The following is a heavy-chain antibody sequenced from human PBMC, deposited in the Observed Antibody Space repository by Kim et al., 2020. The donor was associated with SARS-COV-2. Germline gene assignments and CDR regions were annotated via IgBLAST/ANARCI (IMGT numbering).Heavy chain of an antibody. J-gene: IGHJ6*02. D-gene: IGHD5-18*01. V-gene: IGHV3-21*01. Sequence: GGSLRLSCAASGFTFSSYSMNWVRQAPGKGLEWVSSISSSSSYIYYADSVKGRFTISRDNAKNSLYLQMNSLRAEDTAVYYCARDKYKGYSYSLAGLYYYYGMDVWGQGTTVTVSS. CDR1: GFTFSSYS. CDR3: ARDKYKGYSYSLAGLYYYYGMDV. CDR2: ISSSSSYI.